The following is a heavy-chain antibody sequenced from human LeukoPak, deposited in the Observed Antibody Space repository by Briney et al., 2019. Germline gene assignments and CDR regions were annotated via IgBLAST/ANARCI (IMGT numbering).Heavy chain of an antibody. Sequence: SETLSLTCAVYGGSFSGYYWSWIRQPPGKGPEWIGEINHSGSTNYNPSLKSRVTISVDTSKNQFSLKLSSVTAADTAVYYCARGPYYYDSSGHGYYFDYWGQGTLVTVSS. CDR3: ARGPYYYDSSGHGYYFDY. CDR2: INHSGST. J-gene: IGHJ4*02. CDR1: GGSFSGYY. V-gene: IGHV4-34*01. D-gene: IGHD3-22*01.